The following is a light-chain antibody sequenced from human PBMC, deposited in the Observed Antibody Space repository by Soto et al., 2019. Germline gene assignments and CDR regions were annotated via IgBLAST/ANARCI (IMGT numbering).Light chain of an antibody. V-gene: IGKV3-20*01. Sequence: EIVLTQSPGTLSLSPGERATLSCRASQSINSRYLAWYQQKPGQAPRLLIYGASSRATGIPDRFSGSGSGTDLTLTISRLEPEDFAVYYCQQLGSSPGFTFGPGTKVDIK. CDR3: QQLGSSPGFT. CDR1: QSINSRY. CDR2: GAS. J-gene: IGKJ3*01.